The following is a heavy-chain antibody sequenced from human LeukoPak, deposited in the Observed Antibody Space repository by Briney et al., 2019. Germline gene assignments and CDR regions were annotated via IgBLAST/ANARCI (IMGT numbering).Heavy chain of an antibody. J-gene: IGHJ4*02. CDR3: ARTTYYYANSSSSPVDY. V-gene: IGHV3-48*03. CDR1: GLTFSSFE. Sequence: PGGSLTLSCAASGLTFSSFEMNWVRQARGKGREGVSYISNSCSTIYYADSVKGRFTISRDNAKNSLYLQMTTLRPEDTAVYFCARTTYYYANSSSSPVDYWGQGTLVSVSS. D-gene: IGHD3-22*01. CDR2: ISNSCSTI.